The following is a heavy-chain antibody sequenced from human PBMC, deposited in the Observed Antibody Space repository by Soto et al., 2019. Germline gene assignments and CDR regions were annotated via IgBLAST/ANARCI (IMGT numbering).Heavy chain of an antibody. J-gene: IGHJ6*02. CDR3: ARGSFVAELFYYYYGMDV. V-gene: IGHV4-34*01. D-gene: IGHD6-19*01. Sequence: SETLSLTCAVYGESFSGYYWSWIRQPPGKGLEWIGESNHSGSTNYNPSLKSRVTISVDTSKNQFSLKLSSVTAADTAVYYCARGSFVAELFYYYYGMDVLGQGTTVTVSS. CDR1: GESFSGYY. CDR2: SNHSGST.